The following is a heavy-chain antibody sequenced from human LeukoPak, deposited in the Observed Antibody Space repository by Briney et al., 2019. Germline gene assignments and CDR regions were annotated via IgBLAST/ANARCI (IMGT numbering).Heavy chain of an antibody. J-gene: IGHJ3*02. V-gene: IGHV1-3*01. D-gene: IGHD3-10*01. CDR3: ARAYYGSGSPTRFDI. CDR2: INAGNGNT. Sequence: VSVKVSCKASGYTFTSYAMHWVRQAPGQRLEWMGWINAGNGNTKYSQKFQGRVTITRDTSASTAYMELSSLRSEDTAVYYCARAYYGSGSPTRFDIWGQGTMVTVSS. CDR1: GYTFTSYA.